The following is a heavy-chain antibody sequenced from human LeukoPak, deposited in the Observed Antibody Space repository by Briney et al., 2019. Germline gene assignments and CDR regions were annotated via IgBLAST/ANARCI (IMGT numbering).Heavy chain of an antibody. CDR2: LLHTGGTT. V-gene: IGHV3-23*01. D-gene: IGHD3-22*01. CDR3: AKREEFCCDSSVSYYYFDY. Sequence: PGGSLRLSCAASGFTFSSHAMSWVRQAPGKGLEWVSTLLHTGGTTYYADSVKGRFTSSRDNSKHTLYLQMNSLRAEDTAVYYCAKREEFCCDSSVSYYYFDYWGQGTLVTVSS. CDR1: GFTFSSHA. J-gene: IGHJ4*02.